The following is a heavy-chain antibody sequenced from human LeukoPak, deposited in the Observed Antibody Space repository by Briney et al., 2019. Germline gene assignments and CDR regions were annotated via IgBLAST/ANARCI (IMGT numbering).Heavy chain of an antibody. J-gene: IGHJ4*02. CDR1: GFTFSSSV. V-gene: IGHV3-30*19. CDR3: ARETGNYYYDF. Sequence: PGGSLRLSCAASGFTFSSSVMHWVRQAPGKGLEWVAAISYDGRDKYFADSVKGRFTISRDNSKNTLDLQVNGLRAEDTAVYYCARETGNYYYDFWGQGTLVTVSS. CDR2: ISYDGRDK. D-gene: IGHD1-7*01.